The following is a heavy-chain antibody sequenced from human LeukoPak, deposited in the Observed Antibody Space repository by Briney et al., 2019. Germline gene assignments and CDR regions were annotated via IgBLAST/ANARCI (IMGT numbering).Heavy chain of an antibody. CDR3: AKDGLQAGYYFDY. Sequence: PGGSLRLSCAASGYTFTYYGKHWVRQAPGKGLEWVAFIRYDGGKKYYADSVKGRFTISRDTSKNMLYLQMNSLRAEDTAVYYCAKDGLQAGYYFDYWGQGTLVTVSS. V-gene: IGHV3-30*02. CDR1: GYTFTYYG. D-gene: IGHD5-24*01. CDR2: IRYDGGKK. J-gene: IGHJ4*02.